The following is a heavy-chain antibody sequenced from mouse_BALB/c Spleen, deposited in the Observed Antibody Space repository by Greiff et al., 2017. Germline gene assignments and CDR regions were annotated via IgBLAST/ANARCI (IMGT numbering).Heavy chain of an antibody. J-gene: IGHJ2*01. D-gene: IGHD1-1*01. CDR3: ARDRFTTVVSPFDY. Sequence: EVKLVESGGGLVQPGGSLKLSCAASGFTFSSYGMSWVRQTPDKRLELVATINSNGGSTYYPDSVKGRFTISRDNAKNTLYLQMSSLKSEDTAMYYCARDRFTTVVSPFDYWGQGTTLTVSS. V-gene: IGHV5-6-3*01. CDR1: GFTFSSYG. CDR2: INSNGGST.